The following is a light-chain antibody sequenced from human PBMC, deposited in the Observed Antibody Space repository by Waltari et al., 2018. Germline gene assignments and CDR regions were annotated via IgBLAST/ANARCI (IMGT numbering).Light chain of an antibody. CDR2: AAS. CDR3: QQSYSTPL. CDR1: QSISSY. Sequence: DIQMTQSPSSLSASVGDRVTITCRASQSISSYLNWYQQKPGKAPTLLIHAASSLQSGVPSRFSGSGSGTDFTLTISSLQPEDFATYYCQQSYSTPLFGGGTKVEIK. V-gene: IGKV1-39*01. J-gene: IGKJ4*01.